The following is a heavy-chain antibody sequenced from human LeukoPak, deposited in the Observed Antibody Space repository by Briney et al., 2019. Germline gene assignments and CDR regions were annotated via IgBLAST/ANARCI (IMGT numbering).Heavy chain of an antibody. CDR3: ARTCSSTSCYFGGYHGMDV. CDR1: GFTFSSYS. V-gene: IGHV3-21*01. Sequence: GGSLRLSCAASGFTFSSYSMNWVRQAPGKGLEWVSSISSSSSYIYYADSVKGRFTISRDNAKNSLYLQMNSLRAEDTAVYYCARTCSSTSCYFGGYHGMDVWGQGTTVTVS. CDR2: ISSSSSYI. D-gene: IGHD2-2*01. J-gene: IGHJ6*02.